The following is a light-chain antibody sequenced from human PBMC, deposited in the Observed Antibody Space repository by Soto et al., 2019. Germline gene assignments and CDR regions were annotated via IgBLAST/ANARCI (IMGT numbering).Light chain of an antibody. CDR2: DAS. CDR3: QQYGSSSWT. CDR1: QSVSSY. J-gene: IGKJ1*01. Sequence: EIVLTQSPATLSLSPGERATLSCRASQSVSSYLAWYQQKPGQAHRLLIYDASNRATGIPARFSGSGSGTDFTLTISSLEPEDFAVYYCQQYGSSSWTFGQGTKVDIK. V-gene: IGKV3-11*01.